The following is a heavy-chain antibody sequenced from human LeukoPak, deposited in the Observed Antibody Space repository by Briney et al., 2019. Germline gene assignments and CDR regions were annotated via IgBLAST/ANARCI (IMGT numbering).Heavy chain of an antibody. CDR3: ARDRSRITMVRGVIGY. J-gene: IGHJ4*02. CDR2: ISAYNGNT. D-gene: IGHD3-10*01. Sequence: GASVKVSCKASGYTFTSYGISWVRQAPGQGLEWMGWISAYNGNTNYAQKLQGRVTMTTDTSTSTAYMELRSLRSDDTAVYYCARDRSRITMVRGVIGYWGQGTLVTVSS. CDR1: GYTFTSYG. V-gene: IGHV1-18*01.